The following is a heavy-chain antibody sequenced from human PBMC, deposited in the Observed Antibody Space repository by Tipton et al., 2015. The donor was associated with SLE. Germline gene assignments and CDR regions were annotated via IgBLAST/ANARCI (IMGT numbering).Heavy chain of an antibody. J-gene: IGHJ6*03. Sequence: TLSFTCNVSGGSISSGSYYWTWIRQPAGKGLEWIGRIYSRGSTNYNPSLMSRVTISAHTSKNQFSLKLSSVTAADTAVYYCARETPVTTRVVYYYYMDVWGKGTTVTISS. CDR1: GGSISSGSYY. CDR3: ARETPVTTRVVYYYYMDV. CDR2: IYSRGST. D-gene: IGHD4-11*01. V-gene: IGHV4-61*02.